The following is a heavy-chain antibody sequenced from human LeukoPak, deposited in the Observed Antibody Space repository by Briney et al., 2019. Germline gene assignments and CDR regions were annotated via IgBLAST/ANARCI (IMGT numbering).Heavy chain of an antibody. CDR1: GGSISSGGYY. CDR2: IYYSGST. D-gene: IGHD4-23*01. V-gene: IGHV4-31*03. Sequence: SETLSLTCTVSGGSISSGGYYWSWIRQHPGKGLEWIGYIYYSGSTYYNPSLKSRVTISVDTSKNQFSLKLSSVTAADTAVYYCARWENMTTVERYFDYWGQGTLVTVSS. J-gene: IGHJ4*02. CDR3: ARWENMTTVERYFDY.